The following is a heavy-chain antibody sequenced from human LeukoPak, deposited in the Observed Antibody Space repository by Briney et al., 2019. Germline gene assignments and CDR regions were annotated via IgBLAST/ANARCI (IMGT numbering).Heavy chain of an antibody. D-gene: IGHD6-19*01. CDR1: GYTFTSYD. Sequence: ASVKVSCKASGYTFTSYDINWVRQATGQGLEWMGWMNPNSGNTGYAQKFQGRVTITRNTSISTAYMELSTLTSEDTAVYYCASLLTYSSCWFLYWGQGTLVTVSS. J-gene: IGHJ4*02. CDR3: ASLLTYSSCWFLY. CDR2: MNPNSGNT. V-gene: IGHV1-8*03.